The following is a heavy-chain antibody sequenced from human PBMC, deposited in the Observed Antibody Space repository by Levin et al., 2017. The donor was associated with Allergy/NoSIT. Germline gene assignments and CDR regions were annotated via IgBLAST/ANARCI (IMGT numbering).Heavy chain of an antibody. V-gene: IGHV4-39*01. J-gene: IGHJ4*02. CDR2: ISYSGST. D-gene: IGHD5-18*01. Sequence: SDTLSLTCTVSGGSISSGSYYWGWIRQPPGKGLDWIGSISYSGSTYYNPSLKSRVTISVDTSKNQFSLKLSSVTAADTAVYYCARPLTRDTAFVRWDYWGQGTLVTVSS. CDR1: GGSISSGSYY. CDR3: ARPLTRDTAFVRWDY.